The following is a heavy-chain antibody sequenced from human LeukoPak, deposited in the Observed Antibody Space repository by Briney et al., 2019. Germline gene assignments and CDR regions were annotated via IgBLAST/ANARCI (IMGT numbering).Heavy chain of an antibody. CDR2: FDPEDGET. Sequence: ASVKVSCKVSGYTLTELSMHWVRQAPGKGLEWMGGFDPEDGETIYAQKFQGRVTMTEDTSTDTAYMELRSLRSDDTAVYYCARGRGIFRDSYYYMDVWGKGTTVTVSS. J-gene: IGHJ6*03. D-gene: IGHD3-10*01. CDR3: ARGRGIFRDSYYYMDV. CDR1: GYTLTELS. V-gene: IGHV1-24*01.